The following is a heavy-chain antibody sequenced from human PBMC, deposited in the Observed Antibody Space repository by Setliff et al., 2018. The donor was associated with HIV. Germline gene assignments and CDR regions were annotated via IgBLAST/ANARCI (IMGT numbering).Heavy chain of an antibody. CDR3: ARLRGYFYGHGRYFDY. CDR1: GGSLIGYY. D-gene: IGHD5-18*01. J-gene: IGHJ4*02. Sequence: SETLSLTCTVSGGSLIGYYWSWIRQSPGKGLEWIGSIYYTEITNYNPSLKSRVTISVDTSKNQISLKLTSVTAADTALYYCARLRGYFYGHGRYFDYWGQGTLVTVSS. V-gene: IGHV4-59*01. CDR2: IYYTEIT.